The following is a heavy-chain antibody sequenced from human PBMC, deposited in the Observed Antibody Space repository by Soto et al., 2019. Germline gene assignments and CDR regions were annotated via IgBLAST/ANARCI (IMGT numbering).Heavy chain of an antibody. CDR2: IIPIFGTA. CDR3: ASSVAKYYYYGMDV. CDR1: GGTFSSYA. Sequence: QVQLVQSGAEVKKPGSSVKVSCKASGGTFSSYANSWVRQAPGQRLEWMGGIIPIFGTANYAQKFQGRVTITADESTSTAYMELSSLRSEDTAVYYCASSVAKYYYYGMDVWGQGTTVTVSS. V-gene: IGHV1-69*12. J-gene: IGHJ6*02. D-gene: IGHD5-12*01.